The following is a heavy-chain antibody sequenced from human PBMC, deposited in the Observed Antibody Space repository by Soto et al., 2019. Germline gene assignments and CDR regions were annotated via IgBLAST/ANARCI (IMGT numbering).Heavy chain of an antibody. CDR3: ASGAEGYCSGGSCSQYFQH. CDR1: GFTFSNYA. CDR2: LGVRST. D-gene: IGHD2-15*01. J-gene: IGHJ1*01. V-gene: IGHV3-23*01. Sequence: EVQLLESGGGLVQPGGSLRLSCAASGFTFSNYAMSWVRQAPGMGLEWVSTLGVRSTYYADSVKGRFTISRDNSNNALYLQMNSLRVGDTAVYYCASGAEGYCSGGSCSQYFQHWGQGTLVTVSS.